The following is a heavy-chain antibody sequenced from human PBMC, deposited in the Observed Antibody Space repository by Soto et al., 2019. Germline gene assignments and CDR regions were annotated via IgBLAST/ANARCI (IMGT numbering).Heavy chain of an antibody. Sequence: GGSLRLSCGPSGFTFSTHRMHWVRQTPGKGLEWVAHIWYDGNNKYYGDSVKGRFTISRDNVRNTLYLQMNSLRVEDTAVYYCTRDKNDLLTGYRRFDYWGQGTLVTVS. CDR1: GFTFSTHR. J-gene: IGHJ4*02. D-gene: IGHD3-9*01. CDR3: TRDKNDLLTGYRRFDY. CDR2: IWYDGNNK. V-gene: IGHV3-33*01.